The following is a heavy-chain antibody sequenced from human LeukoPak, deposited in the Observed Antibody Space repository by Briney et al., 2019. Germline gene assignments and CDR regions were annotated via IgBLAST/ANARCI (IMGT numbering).Heavy chain of an antibody. CDR3: ASARFSSSWTYDAFDI. Sequence: SETLSLTCTVSGGSISSYYWSWIRQPPGKGLEWIGYIYYSGSTNYNPSLKSRVTISVDTSKNQFSLKLSSVTAADTAVYYCASARFSSSWTYDAFDIWGQGTMVTVSS. D-gene: IGHD6-13*01. V-gene: IGHV4-59*01. J-gene: IGHJ3*02. CDR1: GGSISSYY. CDR2: IYYSGST.